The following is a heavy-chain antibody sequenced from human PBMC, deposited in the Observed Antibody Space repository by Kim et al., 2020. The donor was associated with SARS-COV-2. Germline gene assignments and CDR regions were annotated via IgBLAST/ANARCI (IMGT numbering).Heavy chain of an antibody. Sequence: RYSPSFKGQVTISADKSISTAYQQWSSLKVSDTAMYYCARHLKRAGSGYSSWGQGTLVTVSS. CDR3: ARHLKRAGSGYSS. D-gene: IGHD3-22*01. J-gene: IGHJ4*02. V-gene: IGHV5-51*01.